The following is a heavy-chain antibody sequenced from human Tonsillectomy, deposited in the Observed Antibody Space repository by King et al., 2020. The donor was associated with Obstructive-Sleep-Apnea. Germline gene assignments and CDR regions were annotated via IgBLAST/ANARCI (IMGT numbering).Heavy chain of an antibody. V-gene: IGHV3-23*04. CDR2: INKIGRNT. CDR3: AKEINGGNWGPGY. Sequence: VQLVESGGGLVQPGGSLRVSCIVSGFTFNNYAMSWVRQAPGKGLEWGSTINKIGRNTYYADSVKGRFTISRDNSKNTLYLQMNSLRAEDTAIYYCAKEINGGNWGPGYWGQGTLVTVSS. CDR1: GFTFNNYA. J-gene: IGHJ4*02. D-gene: IGHD4-23*01.